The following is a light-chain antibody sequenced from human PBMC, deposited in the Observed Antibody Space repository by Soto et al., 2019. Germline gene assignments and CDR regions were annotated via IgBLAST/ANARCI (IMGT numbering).Light chain of an antibody. V-gene: IGLV1-40*01. CDR1: SSNIVAGYD. J-gene: IGLJ3*02. CDR2: GNS. CDR3: AAWDDSLHGLV. Sequence: QSVLPQPPSVSGDPGQRVTISCTGSSSNIVAGYDVHWYQQLPGTAPKLLIYGNSNRPSGVPDRLYGSKSGTSASLAISGLQSEDEADYYCAAWDDSLHGLVFGGGTKLTVL.